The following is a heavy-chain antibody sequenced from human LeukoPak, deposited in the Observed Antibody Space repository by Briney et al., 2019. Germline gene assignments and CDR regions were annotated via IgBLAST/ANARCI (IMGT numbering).Heavy chain of an antibody. CDR2: IYYSGST. CDR3: ARRDRATDEDDRYFDY. CDR1: GGSISSSSYY. V-gene: IGHV4-39*01. J-gene: IGHJ4*02. D-gene: IGHD3-3*01. Sequence: SETLSLTCTVSGGSISSSSYYWGWIRQPPGKGLEWIGSIYYSGSTYYNPSLKSRVTISVDTSKNQFSLKLSSVTAADTAVYYCARRDRATDEDDRYFDYWGQGTLVTVSS.